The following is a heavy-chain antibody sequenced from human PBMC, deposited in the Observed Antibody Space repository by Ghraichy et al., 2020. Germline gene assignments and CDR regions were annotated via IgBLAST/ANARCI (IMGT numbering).Heavy chain of an antibody. Sequence: GGSLRLSCAASGFTFSSHAMGWVRQAPGKGLEWVSAISGNAATTYYADSVNGRFTISRDNSKNTLYLQMNSLRAGDTAVYYCAPRGVSVNYEGGVFDYWGQGTLVTGSS. J-gene: IGHJ4*02. CDR3: APRGVSVNYEGGVFDY. CDR2: ISGNAATT. V-gene: IGHV3-23*01. CDR1: GFTFSSHA. D-gene: IGHD3-10*01.